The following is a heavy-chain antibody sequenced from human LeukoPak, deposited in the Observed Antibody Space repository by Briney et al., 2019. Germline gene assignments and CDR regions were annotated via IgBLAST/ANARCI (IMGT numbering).Heavy chain of an antibody. D-gene: IGHD2-8*01. CDR2: IYYSGST. J-gene: IGHJ4*02. CDR1: GGSISSSSYY. V-gene: IGHV4-39*07. CDR3: ARVLYCTNGVCYPADY. Sequence: SETLSLTCTVSGGSISSSSYYWGWIRQPPGKGLEWIGSIYYSGSTYYNPSLKSRVTISVDTSKNQFSLKLSSVTAADRAVYYCARVLYCTNGVCYPADYWGQGTLVTVSS.